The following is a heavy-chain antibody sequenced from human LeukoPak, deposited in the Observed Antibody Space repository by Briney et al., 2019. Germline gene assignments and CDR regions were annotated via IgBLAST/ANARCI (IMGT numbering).Heavy chain of an antibody. Sequence: GGSLRLSCAASGFTFSSYSMTWVRQAPGKGLEWVSYISSSSSTIYYADSVKGRFTISRDNAKNSLYLQMNSLRDEDTAVYYCARGVEQPSWELIPDAFDIWGQGTMVTVSS. V-gene: IGHV3-48*02. CDR1: GFTFSSYS. CDR2: ISSSSSTI. D-gene: IGHD1-26*01. J-gene: IGHJ3*02. CDR3: ARGVEQPSWELIPDAFDI.